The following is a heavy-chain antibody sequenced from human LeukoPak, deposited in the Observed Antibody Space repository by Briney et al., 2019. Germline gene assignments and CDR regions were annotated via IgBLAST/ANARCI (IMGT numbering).Heavy chain of an antibody. J-gene: IGHJ5*02. D-gene: IGHD6-13*01. CDR3: ARDPGSSSWPKRINWFDP. CDR2: ISYDGSNK. CDR1: GFTFSSYS. V-gene: IGHV3-30*03. Sequence: GGSLRLSCAASGFTFSSYSMNWVRQAPGKGLEWVAVISYDGSNKYYADSVKGRFTISRDNSKNTLYLQMNSLRAEDTAVYYCARDPGSSSWPKRINWFDPWGQGTLVTVSS.